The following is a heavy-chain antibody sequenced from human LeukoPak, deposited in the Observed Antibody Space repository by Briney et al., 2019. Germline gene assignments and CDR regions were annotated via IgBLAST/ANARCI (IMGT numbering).Heavy chain of an antibody. D-gene: IGHD4-17*01. CDR2: INPNSGGT. CDR3: ARAHSMTTVPSDAFDI. CDR1: GYTFTGYY. J-gene: IGHJ3*02. Sequence: ASVKVSCKASGYTFTGYYMHWVRQAPGQGLEWMGWINPNSGGTNYAQKFQGRVTMTRDTSISTAYMELSRLRSDDTAVYYCARAHSMTTVPSDAFDIWGQGTMVTVSS. V-gene: IGHV1-2*02.